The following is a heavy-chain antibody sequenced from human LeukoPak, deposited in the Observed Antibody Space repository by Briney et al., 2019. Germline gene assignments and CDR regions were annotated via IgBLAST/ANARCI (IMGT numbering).Heavy chain of an antibody. CDR3: ARVGFGNTPHPIDY. Sequence: PSESLSLSCTVSGGSISSYYWSWIRQPPGKGLEWIGYTYYTGSTNYNPSLKSRVTISVDTSKNQCSLELSSVTAADTAVYYCARVGFGNTPHPIDYWGQGTLVTVSS. D-gene: IGHD4-23*01. CDR1: GGSISSYY. CDR2: TYYTGST. J-gene: IGHJ4*02. V-gene: IGHV4-59*01.